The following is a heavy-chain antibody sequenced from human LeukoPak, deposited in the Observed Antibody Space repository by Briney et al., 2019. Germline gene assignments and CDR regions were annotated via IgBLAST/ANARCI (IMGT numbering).Heavy chain of an antibody. CDR2: ISYDGSNK. D-gene: IGHD2-2*01. Sequence: GGSLRLSCAASGFTFSSYWMSWVRQAPGKGLEWVAVISYDGSNKYYADSVKGRFTISRDNSKNTLYLQMNSLRAEDTAVYYCAREYCSSTSCWGAFDIWGQGTMVTVSS. J-gene: IGHJ3*02. CDR1: GFTFSSYW. V-gene: IGHV3-30-3*01. CDR3: AREYCSSTSCWGAFDI.